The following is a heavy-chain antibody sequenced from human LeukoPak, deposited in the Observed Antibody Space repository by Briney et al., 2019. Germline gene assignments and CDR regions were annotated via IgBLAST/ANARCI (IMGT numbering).Heavy chain of an antibody. V-gene: IGHV3-30-3*01. J-gene: IGHJ3*02. CDR1: GFTISSYA. CDR3: ARVLRELLPTGAFDI. D-gene: IGHD1-26*01. CDR2: ISYDGSNK. Sequence: GGSLRLSCAASGFTISSYAMSWVRQAPGKGLEWVAVISYDGSNKYYADSVKGRFTISRDNSKNTLYLQMNSLRAEDTAVYYCARVLRELLPTGAFDIWGQGTMVTVSS.